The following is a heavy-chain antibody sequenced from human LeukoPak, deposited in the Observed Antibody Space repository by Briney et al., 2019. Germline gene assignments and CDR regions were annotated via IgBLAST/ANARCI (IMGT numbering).Heavy chain of an antibody. D-gene: IGHD2-2*01. CDR3: ARGGGYCSSTSCLYYFDY. CDR2: IYSGGST. J-gene: IGHJ4*02. CDR1: GFTVSSNY. Sequence: EGSLRLTCAASGFTVSSNYMSWVRQAPGKGLEWVSVIYSGGSTYYAESVKGRFTISRDNSKNTLYLQMNSLRAEDTAVYYCARGGGYCSSTSCLYYFDYWGQGTLVTVFS. V-gene: IGHV3-53*01.